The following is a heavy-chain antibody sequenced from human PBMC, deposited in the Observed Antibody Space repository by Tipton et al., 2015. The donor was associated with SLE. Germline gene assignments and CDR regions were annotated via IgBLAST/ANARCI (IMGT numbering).Heavy chain of an antibody. V-gene: IGHV1-46*01. CDR1: GYTFSSNY. D-gene: IGHD1-7*01. J-gene: IGHJ5*02. CDR3: ARETCESWDGKKCGRTGNYHRQGSAINWFDL. CDR2: VNPDTGGT. Sequence: QLVQSGAEVKKPGASVKVSCTASGYTFSSNYIHWVRQAPGQGLEWMGIVNPDTGGTSYAQRFQGRVTVTADTSSSTVYVELSSLRFDDTAVYYCARETCESWDGKKCGRTGNYHRQGSAINWFDLWGQGTLVTVSS.